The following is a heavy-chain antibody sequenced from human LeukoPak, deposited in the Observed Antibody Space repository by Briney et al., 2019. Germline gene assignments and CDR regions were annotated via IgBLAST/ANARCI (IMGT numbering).Heavy chain of an antibody. CDR2: IYYSGST. CDR1: GGSISSSSYY. V-gene: IGHV4-39*01. J-gene: IGHJ5*02. D-gene: IGHD4-17*01. CDR3: ARHHDYGDYVRGAGFDP. Sequence: PSETLSLTCTVSGGSISSSSYYWGWIRQPPGKGLEWIGSIYYSGSTYYNPSLKSRVTISVDTSKNQFSLKLSSVTAADTAVYYCARHHDYGDYVRGAGFDPWGQGTLVTVSS.